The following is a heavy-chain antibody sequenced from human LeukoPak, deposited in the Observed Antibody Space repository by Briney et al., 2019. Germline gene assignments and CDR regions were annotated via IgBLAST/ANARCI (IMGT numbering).Heavy chain of an antibody. Sequence: SETLSLTCTVSGGSISSGDYYWSWIRQPPGKGLEWIGYIYYSGSTYYNPSLKSRVTVSVDTSKNQFSLKLSSVTAADTAVYYCARGGCSGGSCYSGNWFDPWGQGTLVTVSS. CDR1: GGSISSGDYY. V-gene: IGHV4-30-4*01. CDR2: IYYSGST. D-gene: IGHD2-15*01. J-gene: IGHJ5*02. CDR3: ARGGCSGGSCYSGNWFDP.